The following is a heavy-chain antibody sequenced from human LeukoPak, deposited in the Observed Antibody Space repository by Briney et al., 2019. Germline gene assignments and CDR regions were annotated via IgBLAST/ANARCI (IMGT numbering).Heavy chain of an antibody. Sequence: ASVNVSCKASGGTFSSYTISWVRQAPGHRLEWMGRIIPILGIANYAQKFQGRVTITADKSTSTAYMELSSLRSEATAVYYCARDPHAAFGYWGQGPLVTVSS. CDR1: GGTFSSYT. J-gene: IGHJ4*02. D-gene: IGHD2-2*01. CDR2: IIPILGIA. CDR3: ARDPHAAFGY. V-gene: IGHV1-69*04.